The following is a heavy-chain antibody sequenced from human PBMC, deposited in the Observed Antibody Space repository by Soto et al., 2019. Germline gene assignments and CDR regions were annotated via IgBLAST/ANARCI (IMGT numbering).Heavy chain of an antibody. CDR2: ISTYNGNT. V-gene: IGHV1-18*04. CDR1: GYSFSLYG. J-gene: IGHJ4*02. Sequence: QVQLVQSGAEMKKPGASVKVSCKASGYSFSLYGISWVRQAPGQGLEWMGWISTYNGNTKYAQKFQDRVTFTTDTSTSTAYMEVTRLGSDDTDIYYCARMIASSLDYWGQGTLVTVSS. D-gene: IGHD2-21*01. CDR3: ARMIASSLDY.